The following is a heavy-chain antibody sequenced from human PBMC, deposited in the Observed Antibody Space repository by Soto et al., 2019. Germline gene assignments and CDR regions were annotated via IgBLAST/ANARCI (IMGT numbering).Heavy chain of an antibody. CDR2: IYYSGST. D-gene: IGHD6-13*01. CDR3: ARDAGRQVDY. V-gene: IGHV4-31*03. J-gene: IGHJ4*02. Sequence: SETLSLTCTVSGGTISSGGYYWSWIRQHPGKGLEWIGYIYYSGSTYYNPSLKSRVTISVDTSKNQFSLKLSSVTAADTAVYYCARDAGRQVDYWGQGTLVTVSS. CDR1: GGTISSGGYY.